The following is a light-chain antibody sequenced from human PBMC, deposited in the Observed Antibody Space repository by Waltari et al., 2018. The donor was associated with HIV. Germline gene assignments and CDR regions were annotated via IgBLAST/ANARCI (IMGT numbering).Light chain of an antibody. J-gene: IGLJ2*01. CDR2: DVS. CDR1: RSDVGNYND. V-gene: IGLV2-18*02. Sequence: QSALTQSTSGSGSLGLSFTTSYSGTRSDVGNYNDASWYQQSPGTAPKLMIYDVSNRPSGVPDRFSGSKSGNTASLTISGLQAEDEADYYCSSFTTSITVVFGGGTKLTVL. CDR3: SSFTTSITVV.